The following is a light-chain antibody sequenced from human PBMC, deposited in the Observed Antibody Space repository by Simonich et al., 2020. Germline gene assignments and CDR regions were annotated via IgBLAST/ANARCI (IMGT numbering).Light chain of an antibody. CDR3: SSYTSSSTLV. CDR1: SSDVGGYNY. Sequence: QSALPHPASVSGSPGQSITISCTGTSSDVGGYNYVSWYQQHPGKAPQLMIYDVSKRPSGVSNLFSGSKSGKTASLTISGLQAEDEADYYCSSYTSSSTLVFGGGTKLTVL. V-gene: IGLV2-14*01. J-gene: IGLJ2*01. CDR2: DVS.